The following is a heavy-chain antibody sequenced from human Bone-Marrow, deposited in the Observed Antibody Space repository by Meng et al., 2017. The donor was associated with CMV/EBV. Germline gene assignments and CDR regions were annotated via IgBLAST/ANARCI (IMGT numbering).Heavy chain of an antibody. V-gene: IGHV4-30-4*01. J-gene: IGHJ2*01. Sequence: ISSGDYYWSWIRQPPGKGLEWIGYIYYSGSTYYNPSLKSRVTISVDTSKNQFSLKLSSVTAADTAVYYCARVYYYDSSGYYYWYFDLWGRGTLVTAPQ. CDR2: IYYSGST. CDR3: ARVYYYDSSGYYYWYFDL. CDR1: ISSGDYY. D-gene: IGHD3-22*01.